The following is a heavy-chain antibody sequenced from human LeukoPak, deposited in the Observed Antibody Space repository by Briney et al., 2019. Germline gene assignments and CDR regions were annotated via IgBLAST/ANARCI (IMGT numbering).Heavy chain of an antibody. CDR1: GSTFSSYA. Sequence: GGSLRLSCAASGSTFSSYAMSWVRQAPGKGLEWVSAISGSGGSTYYADSVKGRFTISRDNSKNTLYLQMNSLRAEDTAVYYCAKVRGALGWLWMDVWGKGTTVTVSS. D-gene: IGHD3-3*01. CDR3: AKVRGALGWLWMDV. V-gene: IGHV3-23*01. CDR2: ISGSGGST. J-gene: IGHJ6*04.